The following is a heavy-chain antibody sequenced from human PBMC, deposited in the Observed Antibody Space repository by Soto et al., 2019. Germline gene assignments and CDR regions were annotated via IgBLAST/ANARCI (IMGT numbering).Heavy chain of an antibody. CDR1: GFTFSSYS. CDR2: ISSSSSYI. J-gene: IGHJ4*02. CDR3: ARVIPCSSTSCGSWPFDY. D-gene: IGHD2-2*01. V-gene: IGHV3-21*01. Sequence: EVQLVESGGGLVKPGGSLRLSCAASGFTFSSYSMNWVRQAPGKGLEWVSSISSSSSYIYYADSVKGRFTISRDNAKNSLYLQMNSLRAEDTAVYYCARVIPCSSTSCGSWPFDYWGQGTLVTVSS.